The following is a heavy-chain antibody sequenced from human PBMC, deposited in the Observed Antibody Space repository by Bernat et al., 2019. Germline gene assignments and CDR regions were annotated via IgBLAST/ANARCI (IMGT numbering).Heavy chain of an antibody. J-gene: IGHJ3*02. CDR1: GFPFSDYW. CDR3: ARALRRVPDAFDI. CDR2: INEDEREK. V-gene: IGHV3-7*01. D-gene: IGHD4-17*01. Sequence: EVQVVESGGDLVQPGGSLRLSCAASGFPFSDYWMTWVRQAPGKGLEWVANINEDEREKNYVDSVKGRFTISRDNAKKSLYLQMNSLRAEDTAVYYCARALRRVPDAFDIWGQGTMVTVSS.